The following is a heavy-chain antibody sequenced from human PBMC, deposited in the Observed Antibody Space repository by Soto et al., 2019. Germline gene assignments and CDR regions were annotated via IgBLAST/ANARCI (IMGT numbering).Heavy chain of an antibody. CDR2: INAGNGNT. J-gene: IGHJ4*02. CDR1: GYTFTSYA. Sequence: ASVKVSCKASGYTFTSYAMLWVRQAPGQRLEWMGWINAGNGNTKYSQKFQGRVTITRDTSASTAYMELSSLRSEDTAVYYCARAQNMEMSTPWGQGTLVTVSS. V-gene: IGHV1-3*01. CDR3: ARAQNMEMSTP. D-gene: IGHD3-3*01.